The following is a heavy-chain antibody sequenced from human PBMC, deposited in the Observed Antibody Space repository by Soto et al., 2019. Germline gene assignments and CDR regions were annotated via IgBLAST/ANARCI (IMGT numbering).Heavy chain of an antibody. Sequence: PGGSPRLSCAASAFTFSSYAVSWVRQAPGKGLEWVSVISDDGNNKYYADSVKGRFTISRDNSKDTLYLQMNSLRAEDTAVYYCARDSSRYGMDVWGQGTTVTVSS. CDR2: ISDDGNNK. J-gene: IGHJ6*02. V-gene: IGHV3-23*01. CDR3: ARDSSRYGMDV. CDR1: AFTFSSYA. D-gene: IGHD6-13*01.